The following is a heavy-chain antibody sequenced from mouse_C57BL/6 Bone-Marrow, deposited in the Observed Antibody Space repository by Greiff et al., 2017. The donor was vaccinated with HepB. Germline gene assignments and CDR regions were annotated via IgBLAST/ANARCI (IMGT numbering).Heavy chain of an antibody. J-gene: IGHJ1*03. D-gene: IGHD1-1*01. Sequence: QVQLQQPGAELVKPGASVKLSCKASGYTFTSYWMHWVKQRPGQGLEWIGMIHPNSGSTNYNEKFKSKATLTVDKSSSTAYMQLSSLTSEDSAVYYCARSLMYYYGSHWYFDVWGTGTTVTVSS. CDR2: IHPNSGST. V-gene: IGHV1-64*01. CDR1: GYTFTSYW. CDR3: ARSLMYYYGSHWYFDV.